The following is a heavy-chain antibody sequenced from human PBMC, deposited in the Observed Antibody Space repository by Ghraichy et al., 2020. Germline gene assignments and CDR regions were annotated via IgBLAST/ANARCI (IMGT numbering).Heavy chain of an antibody. CDR1: GGSFSGYY. J-gene: IGHJ4*02. CDR3: ARVGDSGIAVAGTGFVY. V-gene: IGHV4-34*01. D-gene: IGHD6-19*01. CDR2: INHSGST. Sequence: LSCAVYGGSFSGYYWSWFRQPPGKGLEWIGEINHSGSTNYNPSLKSRVTISVDTSKNQFSLKLSSVTAADTAVYYCARVGDSGIAVAGTGFVYWGQGTLVTVSS.